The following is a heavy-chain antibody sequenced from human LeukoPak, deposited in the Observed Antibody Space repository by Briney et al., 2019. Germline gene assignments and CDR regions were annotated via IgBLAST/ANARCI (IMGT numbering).Heavy chain of an antibody. D-gene: IGHD6-13*01. V-gene: IGHV4-31*03. CDR3: ARGGAAAKGFDY. CDR1: GGSIGSGGYY. Sequence: SETLSLTCTVSGGSIGSGGYYWSWIRQHPGKGLEWIGYIYYSGSTYYNPSLKSRVTISVDTSKNQFSLKLSSVTAADTAVYYCARGGAAAKGFDYWGQGTLVTVSS. J-gene: IGHJ4*02. CDR2: IYYSGST.